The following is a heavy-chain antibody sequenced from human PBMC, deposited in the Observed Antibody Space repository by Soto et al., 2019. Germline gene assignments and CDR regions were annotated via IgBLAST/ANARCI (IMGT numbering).Heavy chain of an antibody. CDR3: XXXXXXYSYGTPFDY. CDR2: ISWNSGNI. V-gene: IGHV3-9*01. CDR1: GFTFDDYA. D-gene: IGHD2-15*01. Sequence: EVQLEESGGALVQPGRSLRLSCAASGFTFDDYAMHWVRQVLGKGLEWVSSISWNSGNIPYADSVKGRFTTSRDNAKXXXXXXXXXXXXXXXXXXXXXXXXXXYSYGTPFDYWGQGTLVTVSS. J-gene: IGHJ4*02.